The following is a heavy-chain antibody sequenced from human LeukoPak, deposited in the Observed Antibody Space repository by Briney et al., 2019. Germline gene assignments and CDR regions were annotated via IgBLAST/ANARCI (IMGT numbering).Heavy chain of an antibody. CDR2: IDTAGDT. J-gene: IGHJ6*02. V-gene: IGHV3-13*01. D-gene: IGHD3-10*01. CDR3: ARGGAIIRGVGMDV. CDR1: GFTFIGYD. Sequence: GGSLRLSCAASGFTFIGYDMHWVRQATGKGLEWVSGIDTAGDTYYPGSVRGRFTISSANAKTSLYLQMNSLRAGHTVVYYCARGGAIIRGVGMDVWGQGTTVTVSS.